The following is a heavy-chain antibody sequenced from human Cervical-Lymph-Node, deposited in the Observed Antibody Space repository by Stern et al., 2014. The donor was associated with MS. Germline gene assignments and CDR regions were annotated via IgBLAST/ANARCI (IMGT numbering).Heavy chain of an antibody. CDR1: GGTFSSYA. V-gene: IGHV1-69*01. D-gene: IGHD5-24*01. J-gene: IGHJ3*02. CDR2: IIPIFGTA. Sequence: VQLVESGAEVNKPGASVKVSCKASGGTFSSYAISWVRQAPGQGLEWMGGIIPIFGTANDAQKFQGRVTITADESTSTAYMELSSLRSEDTAVYYCARVRHREDDAFDIWGQGTMVTVSS. CDR3: ARVRHREDDAFDI.